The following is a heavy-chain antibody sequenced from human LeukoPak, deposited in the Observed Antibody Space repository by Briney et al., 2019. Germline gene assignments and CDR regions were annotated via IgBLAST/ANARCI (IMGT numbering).Heavy chain of an antibody. J-gene: IGHJ4*02. CDR2: ISYDGSNK. CDR1: GFTFSSYA. CDR3: ARDAEWEPLDYFDY. D-gene: IGHD1-26*01. Sequence: PGRSLRLSCAASGFTFSSYAMHWVRQAPGKGLEWVAVISYDGSNKYYADSVKGRFTISRDNSKNTLYLQMNSLRAEDTAVYYCARDAEWEPLDYFDYWGQGTLVAVSS. V-gene: IGHV3-30-3*01.